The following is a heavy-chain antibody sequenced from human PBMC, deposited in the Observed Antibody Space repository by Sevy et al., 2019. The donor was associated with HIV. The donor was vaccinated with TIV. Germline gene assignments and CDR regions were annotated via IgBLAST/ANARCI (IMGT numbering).Heavy chain of an antibody. CDR2: ISYDGSNK. CDR3: AKTFGGFLSDTVYLTVTLPYYYYGMDV. CDR1: GFTFSSYG. J-gene: IGHJ6*02. V-gene: IGHV3-30*18. D-gene: IGHD4-17*01. Sequence: GGSLRLSCAASGFTFSSYGMHWVRQAPGKGLEWVAVISYDGSNKYYADSVKGRFTISRDNSKNTLYLQMYSLRAEDTAVYYCAKTFGGFLSDTVYLTVTLPYYYYGMDVWGQGTTVTVSS.